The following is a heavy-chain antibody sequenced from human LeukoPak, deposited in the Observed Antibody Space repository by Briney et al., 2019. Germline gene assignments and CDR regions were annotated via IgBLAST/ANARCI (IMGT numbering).Heavy chain of an antibody. J-gene: IGHJ6*03. CDR3: AREGSRRMDV. CDR2: INHSGST. Sequence: SETLSLTCAVYGGSFSGYYWSWIRQPPGKGLEWIGEINHSGSTNYNPSLKSRVTISVDKSKNQFSLNLTSVTAADTAVYYCAREGSRRMDVWGKGTTVTVSS. V-gene: IGHV4-34*01. CDR1: GGSFSGYY.